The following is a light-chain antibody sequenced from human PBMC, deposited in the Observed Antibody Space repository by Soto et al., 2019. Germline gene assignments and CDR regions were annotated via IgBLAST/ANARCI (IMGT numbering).Light chain of an antibody. V-gene: IGKV3-20*01. Sequence: EIVLTQSPGTLSLSPGERATLSCRASQSVSGSYLAWYQQKPGQAPRLLIYGASSRATGIPDRFSGSGSGTDFTLTIRRLQPEDLAVYYCQQYGSSPRTFGQGTKLEIK. J-gene: IGKJ2*01. CDR1: QSVSGSY. CDR3: QQYGSSPRT. CDR2: GAS.